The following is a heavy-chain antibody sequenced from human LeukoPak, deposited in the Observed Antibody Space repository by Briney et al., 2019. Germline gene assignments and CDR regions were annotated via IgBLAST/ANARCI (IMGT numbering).Heavy chain of an antibody. V-gene: IGHV3-74*01. Sequence: GGSLRLSCAASGFTSSSYWMNWVRQAPGKGLVWVSRIASDGSSTTYADSVKGRFSISRDNAKNTLYLQMNSLRVEDTAVYYCARGRPHGNDYWGQGTLVTVSS. J-gene: IGHJ4*02. CDR3: ARGRPHGNDY. CDR1: GFTSSSYW. D-gene: IGHD4-23*01. CDR2: IASDGSST.